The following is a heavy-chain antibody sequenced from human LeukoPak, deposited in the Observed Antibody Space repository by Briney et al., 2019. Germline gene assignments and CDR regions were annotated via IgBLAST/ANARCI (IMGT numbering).Heavy chain of an antibody. Sequence: ASVKVSCKVSGYTLTELSMHWVRQAPGKGLEWVGGFDPEDGETIYAQKFQGRVTMTEDTSTDTAYMELSSLRSEDTAVYYCATDRQPDCSSTSCSLDYWGQGTLVTVSS. V-gene: IGHV1-24*01. J-gene: IGHJ4*02. CDR3: ATDRQPDCSSTSCSLDY. CDR1: GYTLTELS. CDR2: FDPEDGET. D-gene: IGHD2-2*01.